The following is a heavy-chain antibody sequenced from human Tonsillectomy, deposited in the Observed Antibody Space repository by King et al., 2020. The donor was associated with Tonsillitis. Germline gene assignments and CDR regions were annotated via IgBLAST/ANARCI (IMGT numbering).Heavy chain of an antibody. D-gene: IGHD5-24*01. Sequence: QLVESGPEVKKPGTSVKVSCKASGFTFTSSAMQWVRQARGQRLEWIGWIVVGSGNTNYAQKFQERVTITRDMSTSTAYMELSSLRSEDTAVYYCAAVRPHGYKPQNWFYFDYWGQGTLVTVSS. CDR3: AAVRPHGYKPQNWFYFDY. J-gene: IGHJ4*02. V-gene: IGHV1-58*02. CDR1: GFTFTSSA. CDR2: IVVGSGNT.